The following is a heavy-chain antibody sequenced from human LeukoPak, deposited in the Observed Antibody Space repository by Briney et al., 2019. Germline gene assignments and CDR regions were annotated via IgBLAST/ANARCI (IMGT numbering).Heavy chain of an antibody. J-gene: IGHJ5*02. Sequence: ASVKASCKASGGTFSSYAISWVRQAPGQGLEWMGGIIPIFGTANYAQKFQGRVTITTDEFTSTAYMELSSLRSEDTAVYYCARDKLLDIHTPYSSGWSNWFDPWGQGTLVTVSS. CDR1: GGTFSSYA. CDR3: ARDKLLDIHTPYSSGWSNWFDP. D-gene: IGHD6-19*01. V-gene: IGHV1-69*05. CDR2: IIPIFGTA.